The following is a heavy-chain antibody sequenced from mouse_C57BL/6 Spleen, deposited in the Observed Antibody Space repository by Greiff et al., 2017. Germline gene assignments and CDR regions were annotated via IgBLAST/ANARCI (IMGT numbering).Heavy chain of an antibody. CDR2: IDPSDSYT. CDR1: GYTFTSYW. J-gene: IGHJ4*01. D-gene: IGHD2-5*01. V-gene: IGHV1-69*01. Sequence: VQLQQPGAELVMPGASVKLSCKASGYTFTSYWMHWVKQRPGQGLEWIGEIDPSDSYTNYNQKFKGKATVTVDKSSSTAYMQLSSLTSEDSAVYYCARGSKGYAMDYWGQGTSVTVSS. CDR3: ARGSKGYAMDY.